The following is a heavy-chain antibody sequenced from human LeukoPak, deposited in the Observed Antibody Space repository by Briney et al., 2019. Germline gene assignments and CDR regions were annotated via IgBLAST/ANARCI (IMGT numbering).Heavy chain of an antibody. J-gene: IGHJ4*02. CDR2: IIPILGIA. Sequence: SVKVSCKASGGTFSSYTISWVRQAPGQGLEWMGRIIPILGIANYAQKFQGRVTITAVKSTSTAYMELSSLRSEDTAVYYCARARRGSGSYSDYWGQGTLVTVSS. V-gene: IGHV1-69*02. CDR3: ARARRGSGSYSDY. D-gene: IGHD3-10*01. CDR1: GGTFSSYT.